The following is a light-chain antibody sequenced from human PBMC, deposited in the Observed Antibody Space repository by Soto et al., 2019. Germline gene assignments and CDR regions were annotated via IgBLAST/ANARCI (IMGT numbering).Light chain of an antibody. CDR2: DVS. V-gene: IGLV2-14*01. CDR1: NSDIGAYKY. Sequence: QSALTQPASVSASPGQSITISCTGSNSDIGAYKYVSWYQQHPDKAPKLMIYDVSSRPSGVSSRFSASKSGNTASLTISGLQAEDEADYYCSSYTSSSTYVFGTGTKLTVL. CDR3: SSYTSSSTYV. J-gene: IGLJ1*01.